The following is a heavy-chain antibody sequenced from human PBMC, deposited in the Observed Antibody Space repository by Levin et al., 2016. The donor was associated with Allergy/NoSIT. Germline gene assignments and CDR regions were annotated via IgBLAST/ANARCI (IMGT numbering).Heavy chain of an antibody. CDR2: INPSGGST. D-gene: IGHD2-21*02. J-gene: IGHJ6*02. CDR1: GYTFTSYY. V-gene: IGHV1-46*01. Sequence: ASVKVSCKASGYTFTSYYMHWVRQAPGQGLEWMGIINPSGGSTSYAQKFQGRVTMTRDTSTSTVYMELSSLRSEDTAVYYCAREGPCGGDCDGPSDGMDVWGQGTTVTVSS. CDR3: AREGPCGGDCDGPSDGMDV.